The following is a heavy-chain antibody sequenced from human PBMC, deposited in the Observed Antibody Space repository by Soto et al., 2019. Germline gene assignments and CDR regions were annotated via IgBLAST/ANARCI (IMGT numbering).Heavy chain of an antibody. D-gene: IGHD1-26*01. V-gene: IGHV1-3*01. Sequence: QVQLVQSGAEVKKPGASVKVSCKASGYTFTSYAMHWVRQAPGQRFEWMGWINAGNGNTKYSQKFQGRVTITRDTTASTAYMELSSLRSEDTAGYYFARGEWELLLFDYWGQGNLVTVSS. CDR3: ARGEWELLLFDY. J-gene: IGHJ4*02. CDR1: GYTFTSYA. CDR2: INAGNGNT.